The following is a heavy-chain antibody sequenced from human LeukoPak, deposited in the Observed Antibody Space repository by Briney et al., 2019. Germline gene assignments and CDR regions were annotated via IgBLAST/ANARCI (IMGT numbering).Heavy chain of an antibody. CDR3: ARDLGYYDTDY. Sequence: SETLSLTCNVSGGSISSYYWSWIRQPPGKGLEWIGYIYDSGSTNYNPSPKSRVTISVDKSKNQFSLKLSSVTAADTAVYYCARDLGYYDTDYWGQGTLVTVSS. D-gene: IGHD3-22*01. V-gene: IGHV4-59*12. CDR1: GGSISSYY. CDR2: IYDSGST. J-gene: IGHJ4*02.